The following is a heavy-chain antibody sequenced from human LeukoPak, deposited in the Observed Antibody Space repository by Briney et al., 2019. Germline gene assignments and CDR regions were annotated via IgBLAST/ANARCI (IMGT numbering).Heavy chain of an antibody. CDR3: ARGKQRHCSSSSCYTESDY. Sequence: PGGSLRLSCAASGFTFSTYEMNWVRQAPGKGLEWVSYIGSSGSTIYYADSVKGRFTISRDNAKNSLYLQMNSLRAEDAAVYYCARGKQRHCSSSSCYTESDYWGQGILVTVSS. V-gene: IGHV3-48*03. CDR2: IGSSGSTI. D-gene: IGHD2-2*02. J-gene: IGHJ4*02. CDR1: GFTFSTYE.